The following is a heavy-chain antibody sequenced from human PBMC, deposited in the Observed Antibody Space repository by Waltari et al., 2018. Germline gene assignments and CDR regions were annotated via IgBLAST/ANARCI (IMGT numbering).Heavy chain of an antibody. CDR2: FDPEDGET. CDR3: ATSLSSIAARLGYYYYMDV. Sequence: QVQLVQSGAEVKKPGASVKVSCKVSGYTLTELSMHWVRQAPGKGLEWMGGFDPEDGETIYAQKFQGRVTMTEDTSTEPAYRELSSLRSEDTAVYYCATSLSSIAARLGYYYYMDVWGKGTTVTVSS. J-gene: IGHJ6*03. D-gene: IGHD6-6*01. CDR1: GYTLTELS. V-gene: IGHV1-24*01.